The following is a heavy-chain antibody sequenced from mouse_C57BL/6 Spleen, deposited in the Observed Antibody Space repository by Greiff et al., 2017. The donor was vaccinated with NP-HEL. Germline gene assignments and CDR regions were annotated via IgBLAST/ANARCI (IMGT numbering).Heavy chain of an antibody. CDR3: AREGTTVVHYFDY. CDR1: GFTFSSYA. V-gene: IGHV5-4*01. J-gene: IGHJ2*01. Sequence: EVMLVESGGGLVKPGGSLKLSCAASGFTFSSYAMSWVRQTPEKRLEWVATISDGGSYTYYPDNVKGRFTISRDNAKNNLYLQMSHLKSEDTAMYYCAREGTTVVHYFDYWGQGTTLTVSS. D-gene: IGHD1-1*01. CDR2: ISDGGSYT.